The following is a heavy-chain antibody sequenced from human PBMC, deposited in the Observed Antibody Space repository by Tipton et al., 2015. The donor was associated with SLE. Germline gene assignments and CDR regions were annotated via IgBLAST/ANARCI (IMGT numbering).Heavy chain of an antibody. CDR1: GGSISSGSYY. CDR3: ASPMAGY. D-gene: IGHD5-24*01. J-gene: IGHJ4*02. V-gene: IGHV4-61*02. Sequence: TLSLTCTVSGGSISSGSYYWSWIRQPAGKGLEWIGRIYTSGGTNYNPSLKSRVTISVDTSKNQFSLKLSSVTAADTAVYYCASPMAGYWGQGTLVTVSS. CDR2: IYTSGGT.